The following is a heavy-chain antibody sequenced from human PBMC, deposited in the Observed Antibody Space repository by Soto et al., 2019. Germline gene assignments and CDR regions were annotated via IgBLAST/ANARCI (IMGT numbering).Heavy chain of an antibody. D-gene: IGHD3-10*01. CDR2: IKHDGSEK. Sequence: EVQLVESGGGLVQPGGSLRLSCAASGLTFSKYWMTWVRQAPGKGLEWVATIKHDGSEKSNLDSVEGRFTISRDNAKNSLSLEMNSLRAEDTAVYFCASVHGSPGYHGLDVWGQGTTVTVSS. CDR1: GLTFSKYW. V-gene: IGHV3-7*03. J-gene: IGHJ6*01. CDR3: ASVHGSPGYHGLDV.